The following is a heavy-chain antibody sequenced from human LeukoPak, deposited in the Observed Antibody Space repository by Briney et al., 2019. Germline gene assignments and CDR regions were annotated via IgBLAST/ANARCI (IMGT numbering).Heavy chain of an antibody. CDR2: IYYSGST. CDR3: ARHQPQRYYYYGMDV. J-gene: IGHJ6*02. V-gene: IGHV4-59*08. Sequence: PSETLSLTCTVSGGSISSYYWGWIRQPPGKGLEWIGYIYYSGSTNYNPSLKSRVTISVDTSKNQFSLKLSSVTAADTAVYYCARHQPQRYYYYGMDVWGQGTTVTVSS. CDR1: GGSISSYY.